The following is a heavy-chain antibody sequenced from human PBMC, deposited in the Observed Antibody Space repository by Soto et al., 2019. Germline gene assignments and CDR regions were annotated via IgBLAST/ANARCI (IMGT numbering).Heavy chain of an antibody. CDR2: ISGSGGST. J-gene: IGHJ6*02. V-gene: IGHV3-23*01. Sequence: EVQLLESGGGLVQPGGSLRLSCAASGFTFSSYAMSWVRQAPGKGLEWVSAISGSGGSTYYADSVKGRFTISRDNSKNTLYLQMNSLRAEDMAVYYCAKDLRAAAGTTFYYYYYGMDVWGQGTTVTVSS. CDR3: AKDLRAAAGTTFYYYYYGMDV. CDR1: GFTFSSYA. D-gene: IGHD6-13*01.